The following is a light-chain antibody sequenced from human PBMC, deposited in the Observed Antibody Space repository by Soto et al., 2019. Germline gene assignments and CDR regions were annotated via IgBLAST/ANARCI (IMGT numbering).Light chain of an antibody. CDR1: NIRTKS. Sequence: SYELTQPPSVSVAPGQMATITCGGDNIRTKSVHWYQQKPGQAPILVVYDDGDRPSGIPERFSGSNSGNTATLTISRVEAGDEADYYCQVWDGSSDSDPRYVFGAGTKVTVL. V-gene: IGLV3-21*02. CDR3: QVWDGSSDSDPRYV. J-gene: IGLJ1*01. CDR2: DDG.